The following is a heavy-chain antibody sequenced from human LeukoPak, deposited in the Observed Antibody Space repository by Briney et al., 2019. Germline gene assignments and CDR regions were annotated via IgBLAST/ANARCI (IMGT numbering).Heavy chain of an antibody. Sequence: ASVKVSCKACGYTFTGYYLNWVRQAPGQGLEWMGRINPNSGGTNSGERFQSRVTMTRDTTISTAYLELSSLTLDETAVYYCARGIAMAAVGTQIDYWGQGTLVTVSS. D-gene: IGHD6-13*01. J-gene: IGHJ4*02. CDR1: GYTFTGYY. CDR3: ARGIAMAAVGTQIDY. V-gene: IGHV1-2*02. CDR2: INPNSGGT.